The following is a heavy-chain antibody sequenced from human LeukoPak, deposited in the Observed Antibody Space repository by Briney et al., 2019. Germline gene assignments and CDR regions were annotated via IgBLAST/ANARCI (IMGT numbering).Heavy chain of an antibody. D-gene: IGHD3-10*01. CDR1: GDSVSSNSAA. CDR3: AKSGLLLWFGELQYYFDY. CDR2: TYYRSKWYN. V-gene: IGHV6-1*01. J-gene: IGHJ4*02. Sequence: SQTLSLTCAISGDSVSSNSAAWNWIRQSPSRGLEWLGRTYYRSKWYNDYAVSVKSRITINPDTSKNQFSLQLNSVTPEDTAVYYCAKSGLLLWFGELQYYFDYWGQGTLVTVSS.